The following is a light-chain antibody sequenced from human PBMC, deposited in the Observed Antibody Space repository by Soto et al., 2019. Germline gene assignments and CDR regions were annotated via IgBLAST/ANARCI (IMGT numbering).Light chain of an antibody. CDR2: NVN. Sequence: QSALTQPPSASGSPGQAVTISCTGTSSDIGGYDFVSWYQVRPGEAPQLIIYNVNGRPSGVPRRFSGSKSGNTASLTVSGLQAEDEADYSCCSFAGSFSYVFGGGTKVTVL. J-gene: IGLJ1*01. CDR3: CSFAGSFSYV. V-gene: IGLV2-8*01. CDR1: SSDIGGYDF.